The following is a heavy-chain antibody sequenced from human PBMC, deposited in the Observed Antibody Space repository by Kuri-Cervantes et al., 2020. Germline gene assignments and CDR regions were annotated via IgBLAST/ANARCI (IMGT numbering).Heavy chain of an antibody. CDR2: MNPNGGNT. V-gene: IGHV1-8*01. J-gene: IGHJ4*02. CDR3: ARSEVCGGDCYLDY. D-gene: IGHD2-21*02. Sequence: ASVKVSCKASGYTFTSYDINWVRQATGQGLEWMGWMNPNGGNTGYAQKFQGRVTMTRNTSISTAYMELSSLRSEDTAVYYCARSEVCGGDCYLDYWGQGTLVTVSS. CDR1: GYTFTSYD.